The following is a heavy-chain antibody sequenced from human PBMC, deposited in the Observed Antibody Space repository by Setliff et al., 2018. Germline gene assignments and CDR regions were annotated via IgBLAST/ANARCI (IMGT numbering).Heavy chain of an antibody. CDR3: ARCGGDHCCPLYHYYYMDV. CDR2: IRHDGSNE. Sequence: GGSLRLSCAASGFTSTMYGIHWVRQAPGKGLEWVAYIRHDGSNENYADSVKGRFTVSRDNAQNSLYLQMNNLRADDTAVYYCARCGGDHCCPLYHYYYMDVWGKGITVTVSS. D-gene: IGHD2-21*02. J-gene: IGHJ6*03. V-gene: IGHV3-30*02. CDR1: GFTSTMYG.